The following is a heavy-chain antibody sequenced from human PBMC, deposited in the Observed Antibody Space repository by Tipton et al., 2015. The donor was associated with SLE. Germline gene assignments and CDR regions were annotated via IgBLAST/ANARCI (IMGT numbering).Heavy chain of an antibody. CDR3: AREGSSWYYFDY. D-gene: IGHD6-13*01. CDR1: GGSISSYY. Sequence: TLSLTCTVSGGSISSYYWSWIRQPPGKGLEWIGYIYYSGSTNYNPSLKSRVTISVDTSKNQFSLKLSSVTAADTAVYYCAREGSSWYYFDYWGQGTLVTVSS. V-gene: IGHV4-59*01. J-gene: IGHJ4*02. CDR2: IYYSGST.